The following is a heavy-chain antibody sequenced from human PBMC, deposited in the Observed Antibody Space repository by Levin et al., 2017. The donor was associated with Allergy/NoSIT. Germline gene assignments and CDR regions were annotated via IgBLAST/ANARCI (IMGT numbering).Heavy chain of an antibody. V-gene: IGHV3-74*01. CDR1: YTSGSDW. D-gene: IGHD4-17*01. Sequence: YTSGSDWIQWCRQTPGKGLVWVSRITPDGSNTDYADSVKGQFTISRDNAKNTLYLQMNSLRAEDTAVYYCARDLRGRDDYWGQGTLVTVSS. CDR3: ARDLRGRDDY. CDR2: ITPDGSNT. J-gene: IGHJ4*02.